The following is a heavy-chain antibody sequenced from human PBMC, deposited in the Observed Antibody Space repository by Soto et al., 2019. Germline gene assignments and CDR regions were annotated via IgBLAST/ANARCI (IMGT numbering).Heavy chain of an antibody. CDR3: AKRTVGWYFDL. CDR2: ISGSGGST. CDR1: GFTFSRYA. Sequence: GESLKISCAASGFTFSRYAINWVRQAPGKGLEWVSVISGSGGSTYYADAVKGRFTISRDNSKNTLYLQMNSLRAEDTAVYYCAKRTVGWYFDLWGRGTLVTVSS. D-gene: IGHD4-17*01. V-gene: IGHV3-23*01. J-gene: IGHJ2*01.